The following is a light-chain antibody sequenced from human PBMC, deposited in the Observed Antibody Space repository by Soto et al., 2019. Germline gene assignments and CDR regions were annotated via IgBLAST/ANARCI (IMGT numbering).Light chain of an antibody. V-gene: IGKV1-33*01. Sequence: DIEMTQSPSSLSASFGDRVTITCRASQSINNYLNWYQQKPGKAPKLLIYEASSLETGVPSRFSTRESGANITCTNSSLQHEDSATYYCQNYINLPLHFGGGTKV. CDR3: QNYINLPLH. J-gene: IGKJ4*01. CDR2: EAS. CDR1: QSINNY.